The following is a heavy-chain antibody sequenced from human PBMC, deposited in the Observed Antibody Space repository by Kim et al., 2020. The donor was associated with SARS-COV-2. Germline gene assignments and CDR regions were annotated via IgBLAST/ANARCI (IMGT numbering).Heavy chain of an antibody. CDR2: INSDGSST. D-gene: IGHD6-19*01. Sequence: GGSLRLSCAASGFTFSSYWMHWVRQAPGKGLVWVSRINSDGSSTSYADSVKGRFTISRDNAKNTLYLQMNSLRAEDTAVYYCARGGSGWYVIKEFDYWGQGTLVTVSS. J-gene: IGHJ4*02. CDR3: ARGGSGWYVIKEFDY. CDR1: GFTFSSYW. V-gene: IGHV3-74*01.